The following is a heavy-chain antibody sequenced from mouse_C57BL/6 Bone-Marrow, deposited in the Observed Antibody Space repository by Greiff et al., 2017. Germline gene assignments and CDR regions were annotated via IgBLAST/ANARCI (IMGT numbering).Heavy chain of an antibody. CDR1: GYSITSGYY. J-gene: IGHJ4*01. CDR2: ISYDGSN. Sequence: EVQRVESGPGLVKPSQSLSLTCSVTGYSITSGYYWNWIRQFPGNKLEWMGYISYDGSNNYNPSLKNRISITRDTSKNQFFLKLNSVTTEDTATYYCATMVTTRDYAMDYWGQGTSVTVSA. D-gene: IGHD2-2*01. CDR3: ATMVTTRDYAMDY. V-gene: IGHV3-6*01.